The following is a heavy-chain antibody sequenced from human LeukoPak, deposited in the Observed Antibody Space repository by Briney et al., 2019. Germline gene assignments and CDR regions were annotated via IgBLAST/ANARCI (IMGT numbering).Heavy chain of an antibody. CDR2: IYYSGST. CDR1: GGSIGSTSYH. Sequence: PSETLSLTCTVSGGSIGSTSYHWGWIRQPPGTGLEWIGTIYYSGSTYYNPSLKSRVTISIDTSKNQFSLKLSSVTAADTAVYYCARHRYYDTLTGLFRYYFDYWGQGTLVTASS. D-gene: IGHD3-9*01. CDR3: ARHRYYDTLTGLFRYYFDY. V-gene: IGHV4-39*01. J-gene: IGHJ4*02.